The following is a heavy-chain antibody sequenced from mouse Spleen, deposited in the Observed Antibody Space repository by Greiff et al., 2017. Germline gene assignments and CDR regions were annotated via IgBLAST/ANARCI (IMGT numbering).Heavy chain of an antibody. D-gene: IGHD2-14*01. CDR1: EYTFTDYN. CDR3: GSWGVRRPLNYAMDH. V-gene: IGHV1-22*01. CDR2: INPNNGGT. J-gene: IGHJ4*01. Sequence: EVQLQQSGPELVKPGASVKMSCKASEYTFTDYNMHWVKQSHGKSLEWIGYINPNNGGTSYNQKFKGKATLTVNKSSSTAYMELRSLTSEDSAVYYCGSWGVRRPLNYAMDHWGQGTSVTVSS.